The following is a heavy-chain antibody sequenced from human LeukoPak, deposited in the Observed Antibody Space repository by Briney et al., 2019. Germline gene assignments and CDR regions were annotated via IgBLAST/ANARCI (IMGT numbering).Heavy chain of an antibody. J-gene: IGHJ5*02. V-gene: IGHV6-1*01. Sequence: SQTLSLTCAISGDSVSSNSAAWNWIRQSPSGGLEWLGRTYYRSKWYNDYAVSVKSRITINPGTSKNQLSLQLNSVTPEGTAVYYCARDRIIGIGPRNWFDPWGQGTLVTVSS. CDR1: GDSVSSNSAA. D-gene: IGHD3-10*01. CDR2: TYYRSKWYN. CDR3: ARDRIIGIGPRNWFDP.